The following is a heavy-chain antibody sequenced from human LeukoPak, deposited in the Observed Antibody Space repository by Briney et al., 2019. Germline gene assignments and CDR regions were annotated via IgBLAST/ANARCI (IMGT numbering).Heavy chain of an antibody. J-gene: IGHJ4*02. Sequence: GESLKISCKDPGYSFTNYWIGWVRQMPGKGLAWMGIINPRDSDTKYSPSFQGQVTISVDKSISTAYLQWSSLKASDTAMYYCARQSVDGRYTFDYWGQGTLVTVSS. V-gene: IGHV5-51*01. CDR2: INPRDSDT. CDR1: GYSFTNYW. D-gene: IGHD3-16*02. CDR3: ARQSVDGRYTFDY.